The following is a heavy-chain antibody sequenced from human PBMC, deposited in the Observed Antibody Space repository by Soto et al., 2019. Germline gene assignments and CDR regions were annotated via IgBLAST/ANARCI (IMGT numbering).Heavy chain of an antibody. Sequence: SETLSLTCAVSGGSISSSNWWSWVRQPPGKGLEWIGEIYHSGSTNYNPSLKSRVTISVDKSKNQFSLKLSSVTAADTAVYYCASTGQYYYGSGSSQGYYGMDVWGQGTTVT. CDR2: IYHSGST. CDR1: GGSISSSNW. V-gene: IGHV4-4*02. D-gene: IGHD3-10*01. CDR3: ASTGQYYYGSGSSQGYYGMDV. J-gene: IGHJ6*02.